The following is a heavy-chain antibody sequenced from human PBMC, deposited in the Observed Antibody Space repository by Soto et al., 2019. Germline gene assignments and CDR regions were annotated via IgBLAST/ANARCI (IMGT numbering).Heavy chain of an antibody. CDR2: IYYSGST. D-gene: IGHD3-3*01. J-gene: IGHJ6*03. V-gene: IGHV4-59*01. CDR3: ARGARLRYVFGSGHKEAYYYYMDV. CDR1: GGSISSYY. Sequence: PSETLSLTCTVSGGSISSYYWSWIRQPPWKGLEWIGYIYYSGSTNYNPSLKSRVTISVDTSKNQFSLKLSSVTAADTAVYYCARGARLRYVFGSGHKEAYYYYMDVWGKGTTVTVSS.